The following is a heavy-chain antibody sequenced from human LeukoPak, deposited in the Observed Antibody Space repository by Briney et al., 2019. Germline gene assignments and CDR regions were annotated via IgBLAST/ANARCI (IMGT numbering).Heavy chain of an antibody. CDR3: ARDSSGWRNWFDP. J-gene: IGHJ5*02. V-gene: IGHV3-74*01. CDR1: GFTFNNYW. Sequence: GGSLRLSCAASGFTFNNYWMHWVRQAPGKGLVWVSPINPDGTVTTYADSVKGRFTISRDNAKNSLYLQMNSLRAEDTAVYYCARDSSGWRNWFDPWGQGTLVTVSS. CDR2: INPDGTVT. D-gene: IGHD6-19*01.